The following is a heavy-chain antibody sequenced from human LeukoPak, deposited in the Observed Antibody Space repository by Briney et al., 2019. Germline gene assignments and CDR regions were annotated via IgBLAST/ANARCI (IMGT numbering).Heavy chain of an antibody. CDR1: GYTFTSYG. D-gene: IGHD1-26*01. J-gene: IGHJ4*02. CDR3: AREYSGRGSGTFDY. Sequence: ASVKVSCKASGYTFTSYGISWVRQAPGQGLEWMGWISAYNGNTNYAQRLQGRVTMTTDTSTSTAYMELMSLRSDDTAVYYCAREYSGRGSGTFDYWGQGTLVTVSS. V-gene: IGHV1-18*01. CDR2: ISAYNGNT.